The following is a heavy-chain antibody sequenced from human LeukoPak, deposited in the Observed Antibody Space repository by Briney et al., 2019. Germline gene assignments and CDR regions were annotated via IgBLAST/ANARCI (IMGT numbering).Heavy chain of an antibody. J-gene: IGHJ4*02. Sequence: SETLSLTCTVSGGSISSYYWSWIRQPPGKGLEWIGYIYYSGSTNYNPSLKSRVTISVDTSKNQFSLKLSSVTAADTAVYYCARVTTSYYDSSGYFDYWGQGTLVTVSS. CDR3: ARVTTSYYDSSGYFDY. V-gene: IGHV4-59*01. CDR1: GGSISSYY. CDR2: IYYSGST. D-gene: IGHD3-22*01.